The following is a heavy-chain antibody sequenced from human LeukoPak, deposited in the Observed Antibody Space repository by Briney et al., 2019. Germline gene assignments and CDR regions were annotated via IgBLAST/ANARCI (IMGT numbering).Heavy chain of an antibody. D-gene: IGHD2-2*01. CDR1: GYTLTELS. CDR3: ATVPAAHYSMDV. Sequence: ASVKVSCKVSGYTLTELSMHWVRQAPGKGLEWMGGFDPEDGETIYAQKFQGRVTMTEDTSTDTAYMELSSLRSEDTAVYYRATVPAAHYSMDVWGQGTTVTVSS. CDR2: FDPEDGET. V-gene: IGHV1-24*01. J-gene: IGHJ6*02.